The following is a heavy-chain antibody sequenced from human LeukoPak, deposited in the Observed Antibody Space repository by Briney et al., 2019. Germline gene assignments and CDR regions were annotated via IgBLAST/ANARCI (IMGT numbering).Heavy chain of an antibody. V-gene: IGHV3-30*18. CDR2: ISYDGSDE. Sequence: GGSLRLSCRGSGFSFSSHGMHWVRQAPGKGLEWVAVISYDGSDENYADSVKGRFTITRENSKDTLYLQMNSLGSEDTAVYYCAKRPILGTKRGAFDIWGQGTMVTVSS. D-gene: IGHD1-26*01. CDR1: GFSFSSHG. J-gene: IGHJ3*02. CDR3: AKRPILGTKRGAFDI.